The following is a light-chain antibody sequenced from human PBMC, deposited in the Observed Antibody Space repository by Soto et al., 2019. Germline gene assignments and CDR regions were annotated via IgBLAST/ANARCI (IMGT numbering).Light chain of an antibody. J-gene: IGKJ4*01. CDR1: QGVGSN. V-gene: IGKV3-15*01. CDR2: GAS. CDR3: QQYDNWPSLT. Sequence: EIVMTQSPATLSVSPGERATLSCRASQGVGSNLAWYQQKPGQAPRLLIYGASTGATGIPARFSASGSGTEFTLTISSLQSEDFAVYYCQQYDNWPSLTFGGGTKVEIK.